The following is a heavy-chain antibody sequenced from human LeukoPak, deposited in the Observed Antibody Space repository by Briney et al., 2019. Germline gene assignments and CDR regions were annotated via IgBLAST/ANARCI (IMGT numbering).Heavy chain of an antibody. CDR1: GGSISSGSYY. CDR3: ARGLCYYDSSGYYSTRWGDAFDI. Sequence: SQTLSLTCTVSGGSISSGSYYWSWIRQPAGKGLEWIGRIYTSGSTNYNPSLKSRVAISVDTSKNQFSLKLSSVTAADTAVYYCARGLCYYDSSGYYSTRWGDAFDIWGQGTMVTVSS. V-gene: IGHV4-61*02. J-gene: IGHJ3*02. CDR2: IYTSGST. D-gene: IGHD3-22*01.